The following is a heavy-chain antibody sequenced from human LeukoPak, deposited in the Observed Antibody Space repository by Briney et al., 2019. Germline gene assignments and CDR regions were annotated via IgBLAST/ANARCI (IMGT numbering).Heavy chain of an antibody. J-gene: IGHJ4*02. D-gene: IGHD3-16*02. V-gene: IGHV4-4*07. Sequence: SETLSLTYNVSGGSINNYYWNWIRQPAGKGLEWIGRIFGDGSANYNPSLKSRVTMSVDTSKNQFSLKLISLTAADTAVYYCARIYPALFDNWGQGTLVTVSS. CDR1: GGSINNYY. CDR3: ARIYPALFDN. CDR2: IFGDGSA.